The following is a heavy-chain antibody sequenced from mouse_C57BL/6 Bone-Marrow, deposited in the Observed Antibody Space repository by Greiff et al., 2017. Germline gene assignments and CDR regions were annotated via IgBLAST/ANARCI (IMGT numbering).Heavy chain of an antibody. CDR1: GYTFTSYW. CDR3: AIPISYEYDVIFAG. CDR2: IHPSDSDT. V-gene: IGHV1-74*01. Sequence: QVQLQQPGAELVKPGASVKVSCTASGYTFTSYWMHWVKQRPGQGLEWIGRIHPSDSDTNYNQKFKGKATVTVDTSSSTAYMQLSSLTSEDSVVYYGAIPISYEYDVIFAGGGEAALVTVS. J-gene: IGHJ3*01. D-gene: IGHD2-4*01.